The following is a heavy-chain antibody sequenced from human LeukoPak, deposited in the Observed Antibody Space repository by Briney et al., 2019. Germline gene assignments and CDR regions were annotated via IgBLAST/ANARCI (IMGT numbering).Heavy chain of an antibody. CDR3: AKRGYSGYDDWGYFDY. D-gene: IGHD5-12*01. Sequence: GGSLRLSCAASGFTFSSYGMHWVRQAPGKGLEWVSAISGSGGSTYYADSVKGRFTISRDNSKNTLYLQMNSLRAEDTAVYYCAKRGYSGYDDWGYFDYWGQGTLVTVSS. CDR2: ISGSGGST. CDR1: GFTFSSYG. J-gene: IGHJ4*02. V-gene: IGHV3-23*01.